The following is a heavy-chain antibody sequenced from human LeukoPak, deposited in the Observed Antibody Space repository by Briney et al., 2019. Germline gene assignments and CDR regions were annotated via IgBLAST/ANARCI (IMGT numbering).Heavy chain of an antibody. J-gene: IGHJ3*02. D-gene: IGHD6-6*01. CDR1: GFTFSSYG. Sequence: GRSLRLSCAASGFTFSSYGMYWVRQAPGKGLEWVAVICYDGSYKYYVDSVKGRFTISRDNSKNTLCLEKNSLRAEDTAVCYCARDLKGPTPSSAFDIWGQGTMVSVS. CDR2: ICYDGSYK. V-gene: IGHV3-33*01. CDR3: ARDLKGPTPSSAFDI.